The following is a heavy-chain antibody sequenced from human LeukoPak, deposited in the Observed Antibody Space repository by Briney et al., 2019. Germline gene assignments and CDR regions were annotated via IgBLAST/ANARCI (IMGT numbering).Heavy chain of an antibody. D-gene: IGHD6-13*01. Sequence: PGGSLRLSCAASGFTFNSYNMYCVRQATGKGLEWVSSIGTAGDTYYPGSVKGRFTISRENAKNSLYLRMNSLTAGDTAVYYCARGGRSCSWYTHDHWGQGTLVTVSS. CDR3: ARGGRSCSWYTHDH. CDR2: IGTAGDT. CDR1: GFTFNSYN. J-gene: IGHJ5*02. V-gene: IGHV3-13*04.